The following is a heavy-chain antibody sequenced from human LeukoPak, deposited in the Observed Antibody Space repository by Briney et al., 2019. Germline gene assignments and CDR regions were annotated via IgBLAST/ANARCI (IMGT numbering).Heavy chain of an antibody. V-gene: IGHV3-7*01. D-gene: IGHD3-22*01. CDR2: IKQDGSEK. CDR3: ARDNRHYYDSSGGFDY. CDR1: GFTFSSDC. Sequence: GGSLRLSCAASGFTFSSDCMSWVRQAPGKGLEWVAHIKQDGSEKYYVDSVKGRFTISRDNAKNSLYLQMNSLRAEDTAVYYCARDNRHYYDSSGGFDYWGQGTLVTVSS. J-gene: IGHJ4*02.